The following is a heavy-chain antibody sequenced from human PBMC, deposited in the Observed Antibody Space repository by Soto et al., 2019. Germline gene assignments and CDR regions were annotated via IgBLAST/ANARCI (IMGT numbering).Heavy chain of an antibody. V-gene: IGHV4-39*01. J-gene: IGHJ4*02. Sequence: ASETLSLTCTVSGDSISSNTYSWGWIRQPPGKGLEYIGTIHFSGNTYYNPSLNSRVTISVDTSKNQFSLKLTSVTAADTALYYCARHRPQEDGSKKGFDDWGQGTPVPVAS. CDR2: IHFSGNT. CDR3: ARHRPQEDGSKKGFDD. D-gene: IGHD1-1*01. CDR1: GDSISSNTYS.